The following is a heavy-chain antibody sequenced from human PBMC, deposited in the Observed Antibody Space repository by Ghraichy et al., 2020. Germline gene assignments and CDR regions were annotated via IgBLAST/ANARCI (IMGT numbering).Heavy chain of an antibody. CDR1: GFTFSSYA. Sequence: GGSLRLSCAASGFTFSSYAMSWVRQAPGKGLEWVSAISGSGGSTYYADSVKGRFTISRDNSKNTLYLQMNSLRAEDTAVYYCVKKVSYQPLLPTPFDYWGQGTLVTVSS. CDR3: VKKVSYQPLLPTPFDY. V-gene: IGHV3-23*01. D-gene: IGHD2-2*01. J-gene: IGHJ4*02. CDR2: ISGSGGST.